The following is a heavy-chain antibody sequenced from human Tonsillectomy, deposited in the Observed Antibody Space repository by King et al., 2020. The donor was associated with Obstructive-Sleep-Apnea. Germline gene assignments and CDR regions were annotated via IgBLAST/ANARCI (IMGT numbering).Heavy chain of an antibody. CDR3: AARGRAAYGDYFLP. CDR2: IYYSGST. J-gene: IGHJ5*02. Sequence: QLPLQESGPGLVKPSQTLSLTCTVSGGSISSGGYYWSWIRQHPGKGLECIGYIYYSGSTYYNPSLKSRVTISVDTSKNQFSLKLNSMTAADTAVYYCAARGRAAYGDYFLPWGQGTLVTVSS. V-gene: IGHV4-31*03. CDR1: GGSISSGGYY. D-gene: IGHD4-17*01.